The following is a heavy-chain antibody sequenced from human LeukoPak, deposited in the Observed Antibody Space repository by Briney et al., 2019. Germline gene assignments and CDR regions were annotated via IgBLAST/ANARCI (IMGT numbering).Heavy chain of an antibody. CDR1: GFTFSSYA. Sequence: GGSLRLSCAASGFTFSSYAMSWVSQAPGKGLEWVSAISVSGGSTYYADSVKGRFTISRDNSKNTLYLQMNSLRAEDTAVYYCAKGGDYDFWSGDYYFDYWGQGTLVTVSS. CDR2: ISVSGGST. J-gene: IGHJ4*02. CDR3: AKGGDYDFWSGDYYFDY. D-gene: IGHD3-3*01. V-gene: IGHV3-23*01.